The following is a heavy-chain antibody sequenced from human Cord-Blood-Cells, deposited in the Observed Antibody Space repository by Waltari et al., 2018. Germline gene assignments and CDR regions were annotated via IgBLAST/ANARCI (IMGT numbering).Heavy chain of an antibody. Sequence: QVQLQESGPGLVKPSQTLSLTCTVSGGSISSGGYYWSWIRQHPGKGLEWIGYIYYSGSTYYNPSLESRVTISVDTSKNQFSLKLSSVTAADTAVYYCARDASGYCSSTSCYTGGSYFDYWGQGTLVTVSS. D-gene: IGHD2-2*02. V-gene: IGHV4-31*03. CDR2: IYYSGST. J-gene: IGHJ4*02. CDR3: ARDASGYCSSTSCYTGGSYFDY. CDR1: GGSISSGGYY.